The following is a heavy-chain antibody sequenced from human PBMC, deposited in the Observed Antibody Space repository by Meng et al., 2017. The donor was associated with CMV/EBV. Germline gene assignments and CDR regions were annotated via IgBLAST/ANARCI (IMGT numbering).Heavy chain of an antibody. D-gene: IGHD5-24*01. CDR2: INPNSGGT. Sequence: VPRVASGAGVKTSGALVKVSCKASGYTFTGYYMHWVRQDPGQGLEWMGWINPNSGGTNYAQKFQGRVTMTRDTSISTAYMELSRLRSDDTAVYYCARVQVRGEMATPAGYWGQGTLVTVSS. V-gene: IGHV1-2*02. CDR1: GYTFTGYY. CDR3: ARVQVRGEMATPAGY. J-gene: IGHJ4*02.